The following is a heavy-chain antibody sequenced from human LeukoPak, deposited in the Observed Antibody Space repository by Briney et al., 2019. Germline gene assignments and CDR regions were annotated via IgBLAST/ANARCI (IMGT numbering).Heavy chain of an antibody. CDR1: GFTFSSYA. J-gene: IGHJ4*02. CDR3: AKENPHNDY. Sequence: GGSLRLSCAVSGFTFSSYALSWVRQAPGRGLEWVSAISGSGDSTYYADSVKGRFTISRDNSKNTLYLQMNSLRAEDTALYYCAKENPHNDYWGQGTLVTVSS. CDR2: ISGSGDST. V-gene: IGHV3-23*01.